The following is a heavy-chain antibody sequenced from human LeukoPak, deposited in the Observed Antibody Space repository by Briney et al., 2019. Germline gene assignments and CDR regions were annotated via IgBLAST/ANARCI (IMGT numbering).Heavy chain of an antibody. CDR2: IHPFGTT. J-gene: IGHJ4*02. D-gene: IGHD3-16*01. CDR3: ARGGDAHKGGAD. V-gene: IGHV4-34*01. CDR1: GGPSSGYY. Sequence: SETLSLTCAVYGGPSSGYYCSWIRQPPGKGPEWIGEIHPFGTTYYNPSLKSRVTISVDTSSNQFSLRLSSVTAADTAFYYCARGGDAHKGGADWGQGTLVTVSS.